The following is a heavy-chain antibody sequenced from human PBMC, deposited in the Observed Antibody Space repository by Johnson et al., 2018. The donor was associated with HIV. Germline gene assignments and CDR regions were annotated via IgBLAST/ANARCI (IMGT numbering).Heavy chain of an antibody. J-gene: IGHJ3*02. CDR3: TRERIGYSSSGDAFDI. Sequence: VQLVESGGGLVQPGGSLRLSCAASGFTFSSYWMHWVRQVPGKGLVWVSRINNDGSSTSYADSVKGRFTISRDNAKKTLYLQMNSLRAEDTAVYYCTRERIGYSSSGDAFDIWGQVTMVTVSS. CDR2: INNDGSST. V-gene: IGHV3-74*01. CDR1: GFTFSSYW. D-gene: IGHD2-2*01.